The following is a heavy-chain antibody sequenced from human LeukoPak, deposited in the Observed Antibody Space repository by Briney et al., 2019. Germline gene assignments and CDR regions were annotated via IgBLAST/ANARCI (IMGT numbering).Heavy chain of an antibody. D-gene: IGHD3-3*01. CDR3: ARGTGDFWSGLTWFDP. CDR1: GGSISSYY. V-gene: IGHV4-59*01. J-gene: IGHJ5*02. Sequence: LETLSLTCTVSGGSISSYYWSWIRQPPGKGLEWLGYIYYSGSTNYNPSLKGRVTISVDTSKNQFSLKLSSVTAADTAVYYCARGTGDFWSGLTWFDPWGQGTLVTVSS. CDR2: IYYSGST.